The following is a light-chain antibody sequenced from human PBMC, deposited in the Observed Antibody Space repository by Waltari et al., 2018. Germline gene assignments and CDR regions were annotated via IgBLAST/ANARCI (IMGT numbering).Light chain of an antibody. Sequence: QSALTQPASVSGSPGQSITISCTGTSSDVGGYNFVSWYQQEPGKAPKVMIFDVSKRPSGVSDPFSGSKSGNTASLTISGLQAEDEADYYCSSYTGGSTFVLFGGGTKLTVL. CDR3: SSYTGGSTFVL. CDR1: SSDVGGYNF. CDR2: DVS. J-gene: IGLJ2*01. V-gene: IGLV2-14*01.